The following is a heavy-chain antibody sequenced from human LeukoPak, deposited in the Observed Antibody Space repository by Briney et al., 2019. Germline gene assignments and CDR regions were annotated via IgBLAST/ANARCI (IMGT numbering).Heavy chain of an antibody. Sequence: PSGTLSLTCAVSGGSITTTNWCSWVRQPPGKGLEWIGEVHLSGATNYNLSLESRVSMSIDKSKNHLSLEVTSVTAADTAIYYCTRESGAFSSFGFWSQGTLVTVSS. V-gene: IGHV4-4*02. CDR2: VHLSGAT. CDR1: GGSITTTNW. D-gene: IGHD1-26*01. CDR3: TRESGAFSSFGF. J-gene: IGHJ4*02.